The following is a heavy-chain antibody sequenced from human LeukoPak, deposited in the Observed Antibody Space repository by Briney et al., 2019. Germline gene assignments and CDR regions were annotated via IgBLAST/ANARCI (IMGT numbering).Heavy chain of an antibody. Sequence: ASVKVSCKASGYTFTSYIISWVRQAPGQGLEWMGWINAYNGNTDYAQRVQGRVTMTTDTSTSTAYMKLRSRRSDDTAVYYCARDRHIAAAVYYYYMDVWGKGTPVTVSS. J-gene: IGHJ6*03. V-gene: IGHV1-18*01. CDR2: INAYNGNT. D-gene: IGHD6-13*01. CDR3: ARDRHIAAAVYYYYMDV. CDR1: GYTFTSYI.